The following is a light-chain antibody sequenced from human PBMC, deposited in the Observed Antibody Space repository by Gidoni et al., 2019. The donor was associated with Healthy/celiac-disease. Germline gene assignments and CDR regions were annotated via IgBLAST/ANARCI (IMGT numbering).Light chain of an antibody. V-gene: IGKV3-20*01. CDR3: QQYGSSPPNS. CDR2: GAS. J-gene: IGKJ2*03. Sequence: EIVLTQSPGTLSLSPGERATLSCRASQRVSSSYLAWYQQKPGQAPRLLSYGASSRATGIPDRFSGSGSGTDFTLTISRLEPEDFAVYYCQQYGSSPPNSFXQXTKLEIK. CDR1: QRVSSSY.